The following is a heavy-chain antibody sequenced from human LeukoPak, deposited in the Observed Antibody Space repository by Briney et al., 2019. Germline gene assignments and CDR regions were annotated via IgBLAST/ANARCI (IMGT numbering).Heavy chain of an antibody. CDR3: ARGRTFDP. CDR2: IYYSGST. CDR1: GGSMRSYY. Sequence: SETLSLTCTVSGGSMRSYYWSWIRQPPGKGLEWIGYIYYSGSTNYNPSLKSRVTMSVHTSKNQFSLNLSSVTAADTAVYYCARGRTFDPWGQGTLVTVSS. J-gene: IGHJ5*02. V-gene: IGHV4-59*01.